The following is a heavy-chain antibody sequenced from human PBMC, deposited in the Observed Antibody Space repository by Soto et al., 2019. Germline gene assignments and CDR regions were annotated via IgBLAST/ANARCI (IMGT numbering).Heavy chain of an antibody. CDR2: IDWDDDK. D-gene: IGHD4-17*01. V-gene: IGHV2-70*13. Sequence: SGPTLVNPTQTLTLTCTFSGFSLSTSGMCVSWIRQPPGKALEWLALIDWDDDKYYSTSLKTRLTISKDTSKNQVVLTMTNMDPVDTATYYCTRTRRYGDRKYYFAYWARGILVTVSS. CDR1: GFSLSTSGMC. J-gene: IGHJ4*01. CDR3: TRTRRYGDRKYYFAY.